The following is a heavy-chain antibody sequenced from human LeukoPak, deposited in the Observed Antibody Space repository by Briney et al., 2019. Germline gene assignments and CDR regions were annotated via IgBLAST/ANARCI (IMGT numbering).Heavy chain of an antibody. Sequence: SETLSLTCAVYGESFSDYYWSWIRQPPGKGLEWIGEINHSGSTNYSPSLKSRVTISVNTSKNQFSLKLTSVTAADTAVYYCARRSIDGYNYFYYYMDVWGKGTTVTISS. D-gene: IGHD5-24*01. CDR1: GESFSDYY. J-gene: IGHJ6*03. CDR3: ARRSIDGYNYFYYYMDV. CDR2: INHSGST. V-gene: IGHV4-34*01.